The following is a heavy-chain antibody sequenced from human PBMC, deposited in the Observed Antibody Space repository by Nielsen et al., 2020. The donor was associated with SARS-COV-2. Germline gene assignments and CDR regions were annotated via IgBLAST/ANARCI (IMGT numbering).Heavy chain of an antibody. D-gene: IGHD3-16*01. J-gene: IGHJ4*02. CDR2: IYPGDSET. Sequence: GESLKISCKGSGYSFRDYWIAWVRQMPGKGLEWMGIIYPGDSETKYSPSFRGQVTISADKSISTAYLQWSSLRASDTAMYYCARYYVTPEEGFGYWGQGTLVTVSS. V-gene: IGHV5-51*01. CDR1: GYSFRDYW. CDR3: ARYYVTPEEGFGY.